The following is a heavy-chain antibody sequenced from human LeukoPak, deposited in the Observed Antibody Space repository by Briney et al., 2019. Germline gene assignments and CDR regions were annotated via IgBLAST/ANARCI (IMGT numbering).Heavy chain of an antibody. Sequence: GGSLRLYCAASGFTFSTYSMNWVRQAPGKGLEWVSSISSSSNYLYYADSVNGRFTVSRDNTKNSLYLQMNSLRAEDTAVYYCASEYYYGSGTYFNSYVFNYWGQGTLVTVSS. CDR3: ASEYYYGSGTYFNSYVFNY. CDR2: ISSSSNYL. J-gene: IGHJ4*02. CDR1: GFTFSTYS. D-gene: IGHD3-10*01. V-gene: IGHV3-21*01.